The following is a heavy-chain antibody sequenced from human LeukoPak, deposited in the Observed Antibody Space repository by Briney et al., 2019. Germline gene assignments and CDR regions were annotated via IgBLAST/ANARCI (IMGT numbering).Heavy chain of an antibody. CDR2: IEQDGNKK. CDR3: ARARVRGLQFAAFDI. J-gene: IGHJ3*02. Sequence: GGSLRLSCAASGPSGVTFDNFWMSWVRQAPGKGLQWVANIEQDGNKKYYVDSVKGRFTISRDNSKNTLYLQMNSLRAEDTAVYYCARARVRGLQFAAFDIWGQGTMVTVSS. V-gene: IGHV3-7*01. D-gene: IGHD5-24*01. CDR1: GPSGVTFDNFW.